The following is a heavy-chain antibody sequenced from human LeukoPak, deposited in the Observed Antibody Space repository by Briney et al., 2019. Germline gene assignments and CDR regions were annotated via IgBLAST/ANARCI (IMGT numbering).Heavy chain of an antibody. CDR3: ARATAKQQLVSPLGY. D-gene: IGHD6-13*01. V-gene: IGHV3-30-3*01. CDR1: GFTFSSHA. Sequence: PGRSLRLSCAASGFTFSSHAMHWVRQAPGKGLEWVAVISYDGSNKYYADSVKGRFTISRDNSKNTLYLQMNSLRAEDTAVYYCARATAKQQLVSPLGYWGQGTLVTVSS. CDR2: ISYDGSNK. J-gene: IGHJ4*02.